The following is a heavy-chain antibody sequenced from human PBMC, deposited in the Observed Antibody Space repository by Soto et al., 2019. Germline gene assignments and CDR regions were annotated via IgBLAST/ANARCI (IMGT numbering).Heavy chain of an antibody. CDR3: AKVGTAMVTNFDY. D-gene: IGHD5-18*01. J-gene: IGHJ4*02. V-gene: IGHV3-23*01. CDR1: GFTFSSYA. Sequence: WGSLRLSCAASGFTFSSYAMSWVRQAPGKGLEWVSAISGSGGSTYYADSVKGRFTISRDNSKNTLYLQMNSLRAEDTAVYYCAKVGTAMVTNFDYWGQGTLVTVSS. CDR2: ISGSGGST.